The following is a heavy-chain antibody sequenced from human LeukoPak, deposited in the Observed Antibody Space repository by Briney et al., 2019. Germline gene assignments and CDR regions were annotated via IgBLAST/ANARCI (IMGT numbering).Heavy chain of an antibody. CDR1: GGSISSYY. D-gene: IGHD2-2*01. CDR3: ASEARYCSSTSCYNWFDP. Sequence: SETLSLTCTVSGGSISSYYWSWIRQPPGKGLEWIGYIYYSGSTNYNPSLKSRVTMSVDTSKNQFSLKLSSVTAADTAVYYCASEARYCSSTSCYNWFDPWGQGTLVTVSS. CDR2: IYYSGST. V-gene: IGHV4-59*12. J-gene: IGHJ5*02.